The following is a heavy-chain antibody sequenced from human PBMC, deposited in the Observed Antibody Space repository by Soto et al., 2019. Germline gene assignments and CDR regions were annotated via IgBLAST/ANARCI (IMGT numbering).Heavy chain of an antibody. CDR1: GFTFSSYG. V-gene: IGHV3-30*18. D-gene: IGHD3-22*01. Sequence: QVQLVESGGGVVQPGRSLRLSCAASGFTFSSYGMHWVRQAPGKGLEWVAVISYDGSNKYYADSVKGRFTISRDNSKNTLYLQMNSLRAEDTAVYYCAKDLDYDSSGLDAFDIWGQGTMVTVSS. J-gene: IGHJ3*02. CDR3: AKDLDYDSSGLDAFDI. CDR2: ISYDGSNK.